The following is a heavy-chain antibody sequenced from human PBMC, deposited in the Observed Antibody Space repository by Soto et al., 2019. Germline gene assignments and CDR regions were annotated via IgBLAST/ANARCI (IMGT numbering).Heavy chain of an antibody. J-gene: IGHJ5*02. V-gene: IGHV4-59*01. CDR3: ARVKGSGYHNWFDP. D-gene: IGHD3-22*01. CDR1: GGSISSYY. CDR2: IYYSGST. Sequence: SETLSLTCTVSGGSISSYYWSWIRQPPEKGLEWIGYIYYSGSTNYNPSLKSRVTISVDTSKNQFSLKLSSVTAADTAVYYCARVKGSGYHNWFDPWGQGTLVTVSS.